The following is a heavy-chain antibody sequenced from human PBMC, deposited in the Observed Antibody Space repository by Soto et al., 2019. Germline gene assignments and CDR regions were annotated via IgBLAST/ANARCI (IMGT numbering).Heavy chain of an antibody. D-gene: IGHD6-19*01. CDR1: GFTFSSYA. CDR2: ISGSGGST. CDR3: AKDIAVAGIRGRFDP. V-gene: IGHV3-23*01. J-gene: IGHJ5*02. Sequence: EVQLLESGGGLVQPGGSLRLSCAASGFTFSSYAMSWVRQAPGKGLEWVSAISGSGGSTYYADSVKGRFTISRDNSKNTLYLQIDSLRAEDTAVYYCAKDIAVAGIRGRFDPWGQGTLVTVSS.